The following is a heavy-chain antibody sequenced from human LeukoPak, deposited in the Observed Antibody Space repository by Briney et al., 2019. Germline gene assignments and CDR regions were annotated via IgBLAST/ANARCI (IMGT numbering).Heavy chain of an antibody. Sequence: ASVKVSCKASGYTFTGYYMHWVRQAPGQGLEWMGWINPNSGGTNYAQKFQGRVTMTRDTSISTAYMELSRLRSDDTAVYYCARSQYGYVWGSYRSAEYFQHWGQGTLVTVSS. V-gene: IGHV1-2*02. J-gene: IGHJ1*01. D-gene: IGHD3-16*02. CDR1: GYTFTGYY. CDR2: INPNSGGT. CDR3: ARSQYGYVWGSYRSAEYFQH.